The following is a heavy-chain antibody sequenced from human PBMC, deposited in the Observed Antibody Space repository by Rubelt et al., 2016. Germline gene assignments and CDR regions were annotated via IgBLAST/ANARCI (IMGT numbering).Heavy chain of an antibody. CDR1: GFTFSAYS. Sequence: PGGSLRLSCAASGFTFSAYSMNWVRQAPGKGLEWASSISSSSSYIYYADSVKGRFAISRDNAKNSLYLQMNSLRAEDTAVYYCARDKMDMITFGDNAFDYWGQGTLVTVSS. J-gene: IGHJ4*02. D-gene: IGHD3-16*01. CDR2: ISSSSSYI. CDR3: ARDKMDMITFGDNAFDY. V-gene: IGHV3-21*01.